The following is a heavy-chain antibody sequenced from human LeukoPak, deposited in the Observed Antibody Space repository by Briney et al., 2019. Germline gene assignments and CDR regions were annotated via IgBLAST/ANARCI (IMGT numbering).Heavy chain of an antibody. D-gene: IGHD1-1*01. CDR2: ISSPSGTI. J-gene: IGHJ6*03. V-gene: IGHV3-48*01. CDR1: GFTFSSYS. Sequence: GGSLRLSCAASGFTFSSYSVNWVRQAPGRGLEWVSYISSPSGTIYYADSVKGRFTISRDNAKSSLYLQMNSLRAEDTAVYYCARGNPLLRDWNPRGWYYYYMDVWGKGTTVTVSS. CDR3: ARGNPLLRDWNPRGWYYYYMDV.